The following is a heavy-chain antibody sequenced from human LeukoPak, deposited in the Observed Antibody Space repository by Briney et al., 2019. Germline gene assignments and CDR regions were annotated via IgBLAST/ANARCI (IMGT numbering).Heavy chain of an antibody. D-gene: IGHD3-10*01. V-gene: IGHV4-39*07. Sequence: PSETLSLTGTVSGGSISSSSYYWGWIRHSPGKGLEWIASIYYSGSIYYNPSLKSRVTMSVDTSKNQFSLKLSSVTAADTAVYHCARVGRLWFGEGYYYGMDVWGQGTTVTVSS. CDR2: IYYSGSI. CDR1: GGSISSSSYY. J-gene: IGHJ6*02. CDR3: ARVGRLWFGEGYYYGMDV.